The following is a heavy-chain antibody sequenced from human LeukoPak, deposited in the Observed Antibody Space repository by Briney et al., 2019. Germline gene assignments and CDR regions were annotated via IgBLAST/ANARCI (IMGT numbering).Heavy chain of an antibody. CDR2: IDPNGGA. V-gene: IGHV4-34*01. CDR1: GGSFSGYH. Sequence: SETLSLTCAVYGGSFSGYHWTWIRQPPGKGLEWIGEIDPNGGAHYKPSLKSRVTMSLDTSKNHFSLKLSSVTAADTAVYYCGRGQQVRWPPPIYWGQGTLVTVSS. CDR3: GRGQQVRWPPPIY. J-gene: IGHJ4*02. D-gene: IGHD4-23*01.